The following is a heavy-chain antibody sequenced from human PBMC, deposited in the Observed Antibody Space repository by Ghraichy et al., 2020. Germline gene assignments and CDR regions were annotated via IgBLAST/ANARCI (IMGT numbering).Heavy chain of an antibody. CDR1: GGSFSGYY. D-gene: IGHD3-3*01. CDR2: INHSGST. V-gene: IGHV4-34*01. J-gene: IGHJ6*02. CDR3: ARLFGVVITHYYYYYGMDV. Sequence: SETLSLTCAVYGGSFSGYYWSWIRQPPGKGLEWIGEINHSGSTNYNPSLKSRVTISVDTSKNQFSLKLSSVTAADTAVYYCARLFGVVITHYYYYYGMDVWGQGTTVTVSS.